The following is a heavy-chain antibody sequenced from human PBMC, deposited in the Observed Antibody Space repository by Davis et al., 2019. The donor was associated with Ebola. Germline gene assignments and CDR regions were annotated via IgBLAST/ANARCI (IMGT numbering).Heavy chain of an antibody. CDR3: AHRPPTYYYDSSGYYSYYFDY. CDR2: IYWNDDK. V-gene: IGHV2-5*01. Sequence: SGPTLVKPTQTLTLTCTFPGFSLSTSGVGVGWIRQPPGKALEWLALIYWNDDKRYSPSLKSSLTITKDTSKNQVVLTMTNMDPVDTATYYCAHRPPTYYYDSSGYYSYYFDYWGQGTLVTASS. J-gene: IGHJ4*02. CDR1: GFSLSTSGVG. D-gene: IGHD3-22*01.